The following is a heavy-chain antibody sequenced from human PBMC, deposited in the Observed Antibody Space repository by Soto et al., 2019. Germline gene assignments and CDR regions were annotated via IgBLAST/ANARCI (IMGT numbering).Heavy chain of an antibody. CDR1: SESYYPFF. Sequence: QVHVQQLDAGLLKLSETLSLTCAVSSESYYPFFWCWVRPPPGKGLAWIAEINQNGGTYYNPSLKSRLAISLDTSKNQFSLTLNSVTAAETAMYYFSVGQGGTNYWGQGTLVTVSS. CDR2: INQNGGT. V-gene: IGHV4-34*02. J-gene: IGHJ4*02. D-gene: IGHD3-16*01. CDR3: SVGQGGTNY.